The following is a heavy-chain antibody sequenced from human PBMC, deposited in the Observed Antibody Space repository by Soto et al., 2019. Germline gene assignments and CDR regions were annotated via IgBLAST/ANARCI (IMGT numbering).Heavy chain of an antibody. CDR3: ARKSSGSAFDH. D-gene: IGHD6-19*01. CDR2: IYYSGST. J-gene: IGHJ5*02. Sequence: PSETLSLTCAVSGYSISSSNWWGWIRQPPGKGLEWIGYIYYSGSTYYNPSLKSRVTMSVDTSKNQFSLKLSPVTAVDTAVYYCARKSSGSAFDHWGQGTLVTVSS. V-gene: IGHV4-28*01. CDR1: GYSISSSNW.